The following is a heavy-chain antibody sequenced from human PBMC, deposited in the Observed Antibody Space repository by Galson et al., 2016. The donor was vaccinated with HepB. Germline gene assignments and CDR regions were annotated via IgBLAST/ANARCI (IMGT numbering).Heavy chain of an antibody. J-gene: IGHJ6*02. CDR1: GFTFRTYA. CDR3: AKDRQGHSNYDYFYYYGMDV. CDR2: ISGSGGST. V-gene: IGHV3-23*01. Sequence: SLRLSCAASGFTFRTYAMSWVRQAPGKGLEWVSAISGSGGSTHDADSVKGRVTISRDNSKSTLYLQMNSLRAEDTAVYYCAKDRQGHSNYDYFYYYGMDVWGQGTTVTVSS. D-gene: IGHD4-11*01.